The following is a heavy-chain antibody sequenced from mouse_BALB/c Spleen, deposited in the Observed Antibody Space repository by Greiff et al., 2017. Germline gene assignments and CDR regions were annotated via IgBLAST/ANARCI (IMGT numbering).Heavy chain of an antibody. CDR1: GFSLTSYG. D-gene: IGHD2-14*01. Sequence: VKLVESGPGLVQPSQSLSITCTVSGFSLTSYGVHWVRQSPGKGLEWLGVIWSGGSTDYNAAFISRLSISKDNSKSQVFFKMNSLQANDTAIYYCARKGDYRYDDYYAMDYWGQGTSVTVSS. CDR3: ARKGDYRYDDYYAMDY. J-gene: IGHJ4*01. CDR2: IWSGGST. V-gene: IGHV2-2*02.